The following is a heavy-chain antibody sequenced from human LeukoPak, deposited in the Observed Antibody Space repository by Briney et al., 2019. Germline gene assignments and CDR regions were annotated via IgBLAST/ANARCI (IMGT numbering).Heavy chain of an antibody. CDR1: GGSVSSYY. CDR2: IYYSGST. D-gene: IGHD3-22*01. V-gene: IGHV4-59*08. J-gene: IGHJ4*02. Sequence: SETLSLTCTVYGGSVSSYYWSWIRQPPGKGLGWIGYIYYSGSTNYNPSIKSRVTISVDTSKNQFSLKLSSVTAADTAVYYCASTPSPLYYYDSSGYQFDYWGQGTLVTVSS. CDR3: ASTPSPLYYYDSSGYQFDY.